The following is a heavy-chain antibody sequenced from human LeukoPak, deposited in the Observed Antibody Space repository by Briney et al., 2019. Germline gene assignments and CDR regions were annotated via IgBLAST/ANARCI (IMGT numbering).Heavy chain of an antibody. CDR1: GGSISSSSYY. D-gene: IGHD5-24*01. V-gene: IGHV4-39*01. CDR2: IYHSGST. CDR3: ARQLTVATSPLRY. Sequence: SETLSLTCTVSGGSISSSSYYWGWIRQPPGKGLEWIGSIYHSGSTYYNPSLKSRVTISVDTSKNQFSLKLSSVTAADTAVYYCARQLTVATSPLRYWGQGTLVTVSS. J-gene: IGHJ4*02.